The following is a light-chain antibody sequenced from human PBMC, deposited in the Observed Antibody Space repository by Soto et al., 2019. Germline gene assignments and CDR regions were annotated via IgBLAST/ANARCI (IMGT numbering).Light chain of an antibody. CDR3: HQYNNWPWT. Sequence: ETVMTQSPVTLSVSPGDTATLSCRASQRVSSHLAWYQQKPGQAPRLLIYAASTRATGIPVRFSGSGSETAFTLTIRSLQSEDFALYYCHQYNNWPWTFGQGTRWIS. CDR2: AAS. V-gene: IGKV3-15*01. J-gene: IGKJ1*01. CDR1: QRVSSH.